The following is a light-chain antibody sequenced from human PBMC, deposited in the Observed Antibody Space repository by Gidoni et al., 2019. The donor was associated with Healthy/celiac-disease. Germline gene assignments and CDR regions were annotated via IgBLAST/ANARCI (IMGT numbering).Light chain of an antibody. CDR3: QQANSFPPLT. CDR2: SAS. V-gene: IGKV1-12*01. J-gene: IGKJ4*01. Sequence: DIQMTQSPASVSASVGDRVTITCRASQGMSSWLAWYQQKPGKARRLLIYSASSLQSGVPSRFSGSGSWTDFTLTISSLQPEDFATYYCQQANSFPPLTFXGXPKVEIK. CDR1: QGMSSW.